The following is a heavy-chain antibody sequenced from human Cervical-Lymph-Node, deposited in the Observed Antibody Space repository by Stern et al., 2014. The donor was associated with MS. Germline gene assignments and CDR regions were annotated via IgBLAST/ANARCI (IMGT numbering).Heavy chain of an antibody. J-gene: IGHJ4*02. CDR3: ARDVPVRAANLFDF. CDR2: ISAYHGDR. V-gene: IGHV1-18*01. Sequence: QVQLVESGAEVKKPGASVKVSCKTSGYTFRNYGISWVRQAPGQGLEWMGWISAYHGDRDYAQKFQGGVTMTTDTSTSTAYMELGSLTSDDTAVYYCARDVPVRAANLFDFWGQGTLVTVSS. D-gene: IGHD2-15*01. CDR1: GYTFRNYG.